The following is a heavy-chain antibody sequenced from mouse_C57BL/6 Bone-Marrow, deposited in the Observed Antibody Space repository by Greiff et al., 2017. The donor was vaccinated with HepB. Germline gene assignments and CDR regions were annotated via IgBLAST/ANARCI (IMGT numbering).Heavy chain of an antibody. V-gene: IGHV1-82*01. CDR1: GYAFSSSW. D-gene: IGHD2-3*01. CDR2: IYPGDGDT. J-gene: IGHJ2*01. CDR3: ARSDGYYDY. Sequence: QVQLQQSGPELVKPGASVKISCKASGYAFSSSWMNWVKQRPGKGLEWIGRIYPGDGDTNYNGKFKGKATLTADKSSSTAYMQLSSLTSEDSAVYFCARSDGYYDYWGQGTTLTVSS.